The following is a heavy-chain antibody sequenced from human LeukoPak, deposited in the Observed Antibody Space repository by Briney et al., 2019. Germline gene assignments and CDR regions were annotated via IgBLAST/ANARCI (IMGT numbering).Heavy chain of an antibody. Sequence: SSETLSLTCTVSGYSVSSGYYWGWIRQPPGKGLEWIGSMYHSGDTYYNPSLKSRVTISVDTSKNQLSLKLSSVTAADTAVYYCARSKAHLSTSWYGTWFDPWGQGTLVTVSS. J-gene: IGHJ5*02. CDR1: GYSVSSGYY. D-gene: IGHD2-2*01. CDR3: ARSKAHLSTSWYGTWFDP. CDR2: MYHSGDT. V-gene: IGHV4-38-2*02.